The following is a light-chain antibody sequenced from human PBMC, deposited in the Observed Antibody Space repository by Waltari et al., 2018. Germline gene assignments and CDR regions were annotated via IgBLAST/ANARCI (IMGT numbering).Light chain of an antibody. CDR3: AAWDDSLIGRV. CDR2: ANS. V-gene: IGLV1-44*01. CDR1: SSNIGTNT. Sequence: QSVLTQPLSTSGTPGQTATISCSGRSSNIGTNTVTWYQQFPGPGPKVLVFANSHRPSGFPSRFSAAKSGTSGSLVISGLQSEDEGDYFCAAWDDSLIGRVFGGGTTLTVL. J-gene: IGLJ2*01.